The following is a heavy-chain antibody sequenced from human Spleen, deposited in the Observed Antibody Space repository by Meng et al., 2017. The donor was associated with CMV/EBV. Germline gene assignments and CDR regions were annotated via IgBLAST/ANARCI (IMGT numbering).Heavy chain of an antibody. CDR1: GFTFSIYG. Sequence: LSCAGSGFTFSIYGMHWVRQAPGEGLEWVAFIRYDGSDKYYVDSVRGRFTISRDNAKNSLYLQMNSLRAEDTAVYYCARESSGSYSDYWGQGTLVTVSS. J-gene: IGHJ4*02. V-gene: IGHV3-30*02. D-gene: IGHD1-26*01. CDR3: ARESSGSYSDY. CDR2: IRYDGSDK.